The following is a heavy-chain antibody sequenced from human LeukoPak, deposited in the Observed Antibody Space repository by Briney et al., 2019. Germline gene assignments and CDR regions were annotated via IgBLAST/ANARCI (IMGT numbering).Heavy chain of an antibody. Sequence: GGSLRLSCAASGFTLSTYGMHWVRQAPGKGLEWVAFIRYDGSNKYYADSVKGRFTISRDNSKNTLYLQMNSLRAEDTAVHYCAKIAAANCGGDCYSGAYYFDYWGQGTLVTVSS. J-gene: IGHJ4*02. CDR1: GFTLSTYG. CDR2: IRYDGSNK. V-gene: IGHV3-30*02. CDR3: AKIAAANCGGDCYSGAYYFDY. D-gene: IGHD2-21*02.